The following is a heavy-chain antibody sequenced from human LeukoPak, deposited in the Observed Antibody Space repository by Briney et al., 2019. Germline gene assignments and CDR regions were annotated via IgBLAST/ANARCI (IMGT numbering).Heavy chain of an antibody. D-gene: IGHD1-14*01. Sequence: SETLSLTCTVSGGSMSSSSYYWGWIRQPPGKGLEWIGNIYYSGSTYYNPSLKSRVTISVDASKNQFSLKLSSVTAADTAVYYCAKPYRGPSAFDIWGQGTMVTVSS. CDR1: GGSMSSSSYY. CDR3: AKPYRGPSAFDI. V-gene: IGHV4-39*01. CDR2: IYYSGST. J-gene: IGHJ3*02.